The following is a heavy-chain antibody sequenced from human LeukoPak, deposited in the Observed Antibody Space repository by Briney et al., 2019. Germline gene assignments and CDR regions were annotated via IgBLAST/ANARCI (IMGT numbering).Heavy chain of an antibody. J-gene: IGHJ4*02. CDR2: IYYSGST. D-gene: IGHD3-9*01. V-gene: IGHV4-39*01. CDR3: ARGGYDILTGYYPIPYYFDY. Sequence: PSETLSLTCTVSGGSISSSSYYWGWIRQPPGKGLEWIGSIYYSGSTYYSPSLKSRVTISVDTSKNQFSLKLSSVTAADTAVYYCARGGYDILTGYYPIPYYFDYWGQGTLVTVSS. CDR1: GGSISSSSYY.